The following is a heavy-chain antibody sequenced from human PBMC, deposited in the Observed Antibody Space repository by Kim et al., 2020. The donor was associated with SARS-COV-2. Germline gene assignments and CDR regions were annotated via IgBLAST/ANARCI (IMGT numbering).Heavy chain of an antibody. J-gene: IGHJ6*02. Sequence: SETLSLTCAVYGGSFSGYYWSWIRQPPGKGLEWIGEINHSGSTNYNPSLKSRVTISVDTSKNQFSLKLSSVTAADTAVYYCARDVWDSTSHYYYGMDVWGQGTTVTVSS. V-gene: IGHV4-34*01. CDR3: ARDVWDSTSHYYYGMDV. CDR2: INHSGST. D-gene: IGHD2-2*01. CDR1: GGSFSGYY.